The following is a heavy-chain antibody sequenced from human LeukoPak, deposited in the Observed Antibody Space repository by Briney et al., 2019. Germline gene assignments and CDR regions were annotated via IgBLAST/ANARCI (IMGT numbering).Heavy chain of an antibody. CDR1: GFTFSSYG. J-gene: IGHJ4*02. CDR3: AKDYYYYDSSGLYTN. CDR2: IRYDGSNK. V-gene: IGHV3-30*02. D-gene: IGHD3-22*01. Sequence: GGSLRLSCAASGFTFSSYGMHWVRQAPGKGLEWVAFIRYDGSNKYYADSVKGRFTISRDNSKNTLYLQMNSLRAEDTAVYYCAKDYYYYDSSGLYTNWGQGTLVTVSS.